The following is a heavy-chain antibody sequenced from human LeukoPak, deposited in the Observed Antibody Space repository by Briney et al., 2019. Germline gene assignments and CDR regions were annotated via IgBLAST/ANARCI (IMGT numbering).Heavy chain of an antibody. Sequence: SVKVSCKASGGTFSSYAISWVRQAPGQGLEWMGGIIPIFGTANYAQKFQGRVTITADESTSAAYMELSSLRSEDTAVYYCARGVVPAAIAVRPYDIWGQGTMVTVSS. D-gene: IGHD2-2*02. CDR3: ARGVVPAAIAVRPYDI. CDR1: GGTFSSYA. CDR2: IIPIFGTA. J-gene: IGHJ3*02. V-gene: IGHV1-69*13.